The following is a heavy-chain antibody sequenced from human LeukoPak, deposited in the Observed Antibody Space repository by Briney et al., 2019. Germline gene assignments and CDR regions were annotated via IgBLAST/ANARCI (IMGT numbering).Heavy chain of an antibody. J-gene: IGHJ6*02. CDR2: ISYDGSNK. D-gene: IGHD3-3*01. Sequence: PGGSLRLSCAASGFTFSSYAMHWVRQAPGKGLEWVAVISYDGSNKYYADSVKGRSTISRDNSKSTLYLQMNSLRAEDTAVYYCARGFLEWLLSYGMDVWGQGTTVTVSS. CDR1: GFTFSSYA. CDR3: ARGFLEWLLSYGMDV. V-gene: IGHV3-30-3*01.